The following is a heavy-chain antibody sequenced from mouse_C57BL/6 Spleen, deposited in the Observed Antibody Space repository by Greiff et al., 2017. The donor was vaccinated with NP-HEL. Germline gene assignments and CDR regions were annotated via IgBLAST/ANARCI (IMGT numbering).Heavy chain of an antibody. CDR3: AIITTAVFDY. J-gene: IGHJ2*01. Sequence: QVQLQQPGAELVRPGTSVKLSCKASGYTFTSYWMHWVKQRPGQGLEWIGVIDPSDSYTNYNQKFKGKATLTVDTSSSTAYMQLSSLTSEDSAVYYCAIITTAVFDYWGQGTTLTVSS. V-gene: IGHV1-59*01. CDR2: IDPSDSYT. D-gene: IGHD1-1*01. CDR1: GYTFTSYW.